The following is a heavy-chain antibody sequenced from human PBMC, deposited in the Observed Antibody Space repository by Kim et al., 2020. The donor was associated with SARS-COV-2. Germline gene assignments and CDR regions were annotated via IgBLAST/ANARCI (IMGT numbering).Heavy chain of an antibody. V-gene: IGHV3-74*01. J-gene: IGHJ6*02. CDR2: INSDESRT. Sequence: GGSLRLSCAVSGFTFSNSWMHWVRQVPGKGLVWVSHINSDESRTTYADSVKGRFTISRDNAKNTLYLQMNSVRVEDTAVYYCAKGGGMDAWGQGTTVTVSS. CDR1: GFTFSNSW. CDR3: AKGGGMDA. D-gene: IGHD2-15*01.